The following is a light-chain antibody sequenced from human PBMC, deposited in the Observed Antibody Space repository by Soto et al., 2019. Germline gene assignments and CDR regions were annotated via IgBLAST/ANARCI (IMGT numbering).Light chain of an antibody. CDR3: QQSYSRVT. Sequence: DIQVTQSPSSLSASVGDTVTINFRTSQSIIGKLSWYQQIPGKAPKLLIYAASRLQSGVPSRFSASGSGTEFTLTISSLHPDDFASYYCQQSYSRVTFGQGTKVDIK. J-gene: IGKJ1*01. V-gene: IGKV1-39*01. CDR2: AAS. CDR1: QSIIGK.